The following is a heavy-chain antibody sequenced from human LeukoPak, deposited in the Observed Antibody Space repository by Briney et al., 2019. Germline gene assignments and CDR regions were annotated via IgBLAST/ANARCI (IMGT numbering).Heavy chain of an antibody. CDR1: GYTFTSYA. V-gene: IGHV7-4-1*02. CDR3: ARDGYYGSGSYPNWFDP. D-gene: IGHD3-10*01. J-gene: IGHJ5*02. Sequence: APVKVSCKASGYTFTSYAMNWVRQAPGHGLEWMGWINTNTGNPTYAQGFTGRFVFSLDTSVSTAYLQISSLKAEDTAVYYCARDGYYGSGSYPNWFDPWGQGTLVTVSS. CDR2: INTNTGNP.